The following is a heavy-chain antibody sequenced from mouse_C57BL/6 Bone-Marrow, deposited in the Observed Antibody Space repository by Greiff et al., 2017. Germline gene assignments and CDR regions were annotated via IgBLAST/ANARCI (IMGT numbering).Heavy chain of an antibody. V-gene: IGHV1-64*01. J-gene: IGHJ4*01. CDR1: GYTFTSYW. D-gene: IGHD2-4*01. CDR3: ARRKIYYDYDDAMDY. CDR2: IHPNSGST. Sequence: VQLQQPGAELVKPGASVKLSCKASGYTFTSYWMHWVKQRPGQGLEWIGMIHPNSGSTNYNAKFKRKATLTVDKHSSTAYMQLSRLTSEDSAVYYCARRKIYYDYDDAMDYWGQGTSVTVSS.